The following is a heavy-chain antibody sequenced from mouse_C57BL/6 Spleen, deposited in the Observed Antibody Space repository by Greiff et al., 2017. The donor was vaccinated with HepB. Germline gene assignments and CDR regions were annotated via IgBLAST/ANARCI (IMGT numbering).Heavy chain of an antibody. D-gene: IGHD1-1*01. CDR2: INPGSGGT. CDR1: GYAFTNYL. Sequence: VQLQQSGAELVRPGTSVKVSCKASGYAFTNYLIEWVKQRPGQGLEWIGVINPGSGGTNYNEKFKGKATLPADKSSSTAYMQLSSLTSEDSAVFFCARGGTTVVDWYFDVGGTGTTVTVSS. CDR3: ARGGTTVVDWYFDV. V-gene: IGHV1-54*01. J-gene: IGHJ1*03.